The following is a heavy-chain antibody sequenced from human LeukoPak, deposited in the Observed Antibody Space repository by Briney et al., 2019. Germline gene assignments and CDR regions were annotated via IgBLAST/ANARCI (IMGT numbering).Heavy chain of an antibody. CDR2: ISAGGGST. D-gene: IGHD6-13*01. Sequence: GGSLRLSCAASGFTFRSYAMSWVRQAPGKGLEWVSTISAGGGSTYYADSVKGRFTISRDNTENTLYLQMNSLRAEDTAVYCCAKRTDYSSTWYSFDYWGQGTLVTVSS. V-gene: IGHV3-23*01. CDR1: GFTFRSYA. CDR3: AKRTDYSSTWYSFDY. J-gene: IGHJ4*02.